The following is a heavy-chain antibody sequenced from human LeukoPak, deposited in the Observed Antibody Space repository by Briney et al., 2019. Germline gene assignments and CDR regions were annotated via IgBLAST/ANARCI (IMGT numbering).Heavy chain of an antibody. V-gene: IGHV4-39*01. Sequence: SETLSLTCTVSDGSTSSSSYYWGWIRQPPGKGLEWIGSIYYSGSTYYSPSLKSRVAISVDTSKNQFSLKLSSVTAADTAVYYCAMSSGWYSEGAFDIWGQGTMVTVSS. CDR1: DGSTSSSSYY. CDR2: IYYSGST. CDR3: AMSSGWYSEGAFDI. D-gene: IGHD6-19*01. J-gene: IGHJ3*02.